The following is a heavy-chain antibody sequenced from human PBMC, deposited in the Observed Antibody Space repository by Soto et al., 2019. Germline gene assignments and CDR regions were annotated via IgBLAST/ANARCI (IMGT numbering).Heavy chain of an antibody. CDR2: IYYSGST. V-gene: IGHV4-61*01. Sequence: LSLTCTVSGGSVSSGSYYWSWIRQPPGKGLEWIGYIYYSGSTNYNPSLKSRVTISVDTSKNQFSLKLSSVTAADTAVYYCARVKTYYYDSSGGAPTFDIWGQGTMVTVSS. J-gene: IGHJ3*02. CDR3: ARVKTYYYDSSGGAPTFDI. D-gene: IGHD3-22*01. CDR1: GGSVSSGSYY.